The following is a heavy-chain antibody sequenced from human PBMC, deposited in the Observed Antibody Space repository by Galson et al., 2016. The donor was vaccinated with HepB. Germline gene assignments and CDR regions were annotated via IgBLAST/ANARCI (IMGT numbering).Heavy chain of an antibody. CDR2: TYYRSKWYN. CDR3: ARISHNSGCPA. D-gene: IGHD6-19*01. CDR1: GDSVSSNSAA. V-gene: IGHV6-1*01. Sequence: CAISGDSVSSNSAAWSWIRQSPSRGLEWLGRTYYRSKWYNDYAVSVKSRININPDTSKNQFSLQLNSVTPEETAVYYCARISHNSGCPAWGQGSLVTVSS. J-gene: IGHJ4*02.